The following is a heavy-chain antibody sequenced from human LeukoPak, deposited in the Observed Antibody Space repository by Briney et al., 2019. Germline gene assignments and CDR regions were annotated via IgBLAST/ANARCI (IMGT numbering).Heavy chain of an antibody. D-gene: IGHD4-17*01. CDR1: GGSVSSGSYY. Sequence: SEALSLTCTVSGGSVSSGSYYWSWIRQPPGKGLEWIGYIYYSGSTNYNPSLKSRVTISVDTSKNQFSLKLSSVTAADTAVYYCARFYVPVRHAFDIWGQGTMVTVSS. V-gene: IGHV4-61*01. CDR3: ARFYVPVRHAFDI. CDR2: IYYSGST. J-gene: IGHJ3*02.